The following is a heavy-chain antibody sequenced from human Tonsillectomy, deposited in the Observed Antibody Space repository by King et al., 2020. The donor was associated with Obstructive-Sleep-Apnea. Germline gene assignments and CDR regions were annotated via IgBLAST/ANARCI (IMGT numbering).Heavy chain of an antibody. V-gene: IGHV4-39*01. Sequence: QLQESGPGLVKPSETLSLTCTVSGGSISSSSYYWGWIRQPPGKGLEWIGSIYYSGSTYYNPSLKSRVTLSVATAKNQFSLKLSSVTAADTAVYYCASTYYDYVWGSYRLDYWGQGTLVTVSS. D-gene: IGHD3-16*02. CDR1: GGSISSSSYY. J-gene: IGHJ4*02. CDR3: ASTYYDYVWGSYRLDY. CDR2: IYYSGST.